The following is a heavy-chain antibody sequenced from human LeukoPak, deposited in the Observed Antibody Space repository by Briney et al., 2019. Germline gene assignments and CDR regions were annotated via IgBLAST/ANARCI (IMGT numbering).Heavy chain of an antibody. D-gene: IGHD2-2*01. CDR3: ARSQRYCSSTSCSWGHIDY. J-gene: IGHJ4*02. CDR2: ISWDGGST. Sequence: GGSLRLSCAASGFTFDDYSMHWVRQAPGKGLEWVSLISWDGGSTHYADSVKGRFTISRDNAKNSLYLQMNSLRAEDTAVYYCARSQRYCSSTSCSWGHIDYWGQGTLVTVSS. CDR1: GFTFDDYS. V-gene: IGHV3-43D*03.